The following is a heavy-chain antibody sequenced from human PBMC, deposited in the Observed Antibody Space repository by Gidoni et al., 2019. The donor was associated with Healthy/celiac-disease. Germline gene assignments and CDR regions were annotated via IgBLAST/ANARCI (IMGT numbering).Heavy chain of an antibody. CDR1: GGSVSSCSSS. CDR3: ARASTGYCSGGSCYDGGY. Sequence: QVQLQESAPVLVKPSETLSLTCTVSGGSVSSCSSSWGWIRPPPGKGLEWIWYIYFSGSTNYNPSLKSRVTISVDTSKNQFSLKLSSVTAADTAVYYCARASTGYCSGGSCYDGGYWGQGTLVTVSS. V-gene: IGHV4-61*01. D-gene: IGHD2-15*01. CDR2: IYFSGST. J-gene: IGHJ4*02.